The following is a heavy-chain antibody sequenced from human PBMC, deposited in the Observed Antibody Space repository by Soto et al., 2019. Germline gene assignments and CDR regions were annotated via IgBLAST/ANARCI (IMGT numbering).Heavy chain of an antibody. Sequence: GGSLRLSCAASGFTFSSYAMHWVRQAPGKGLEWVAVISYDGSNKYYADSVKGRFTISRDNSKNTLYLQMNSLRAEDTAVYYCARDTATEVLRYFDWLLDYWGQGTLVTVSS. V-gene: IGHV3-30-3*01. D-gene: IGHD3-9*01. CDR3: ARDTATEVLRYFDWLLDY. CDR2: ISYDGSNK. J-gene: IGHJ4*02. CDR1: GFTFSSYA.